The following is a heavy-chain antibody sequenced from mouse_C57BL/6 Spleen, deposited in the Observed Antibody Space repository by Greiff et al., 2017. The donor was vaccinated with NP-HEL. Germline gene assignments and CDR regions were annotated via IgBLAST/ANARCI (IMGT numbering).Heavy chain of an antibody. V-gene: IGHV14-4*01. J-gene: IGHJ4*01. CDR1: GFNIKDDY. CDR2: IDPENGDT. CDR3: TRDELMDY. Sequence: EVQLQQSGAELVRPGASVKLSCTASGFNIKDDYMHWVKQRPEQGLEWIGWIDPENGDTEYASKFQGKATITADTSSNTAYLQLSSLTSEDTAVYYCTRDELMDYWGQGTSVTVSS.